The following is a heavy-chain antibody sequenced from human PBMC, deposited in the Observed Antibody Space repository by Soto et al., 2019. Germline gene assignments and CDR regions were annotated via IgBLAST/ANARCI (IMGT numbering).Heavy chain of an antibody. Sequence: VASVKVSCKASGGTFSSYAISWVRQAPGQGLEWMGGIIPIFGTANYAQKFQGRVTTTADKSTSTAYMELSSLRSEDTAVYYCARGRWLDLSENWSDPWGQGTLVTVSS. V-gene: IGHV1-69*06. CDR2: IIPIFGTA. J-gene: IGHJ5*02. CDR3: ARGRWLDLSENWSDP. D-gene: IGHD6-19*01. CDR1: GGTFSSYA.